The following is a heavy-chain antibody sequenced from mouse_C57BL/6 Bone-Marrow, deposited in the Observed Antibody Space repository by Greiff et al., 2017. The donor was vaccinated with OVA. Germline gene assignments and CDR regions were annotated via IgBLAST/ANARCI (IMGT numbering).Heavy chain of an antibody. CDR2: FHPYNDDT. Sequence: QVQLQQPGAELVKPGASVKMSCKASGYTFTTYPIEWMKQNPGQSLEWIGNFHPYNDDTKYNEKFKGKATLTVEKSSSTVYLKLSRLTSDDSAVYCCVAYYDYGEHWGQGTTLTVSS. CDR1: GYTFTTYP. D-gene: IGHD2-4*01. V-gene: IGHV1-47*01. J-gene: IGHJ2*01. CDR3: VAYYDYGEH.